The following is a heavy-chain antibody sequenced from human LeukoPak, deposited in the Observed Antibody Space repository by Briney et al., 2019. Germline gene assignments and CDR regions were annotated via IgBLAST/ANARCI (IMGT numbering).Heavy chain of an antibody. CDR3: ARHEWQQLVKFDY. CDR2: IYYSGST. D-gene: IGHD6-13*01. CDR1: GGSISSSSYY. J-gene: IGHJ4*02. V-gene: IGHV4-39*01. Sequence: SETLSLTCTVSGGSISSSSYYWGWIRQPPGKGLEWIGSIYYSGSTYYNPSLKGRVTISVDTSKNQFSLKVSSVTAADTAVYYCARHEWQQLVKFDYWGQGALVTVSS.